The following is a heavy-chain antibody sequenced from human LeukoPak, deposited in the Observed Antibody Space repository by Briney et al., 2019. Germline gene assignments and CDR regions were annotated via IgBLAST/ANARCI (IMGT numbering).Heavy chain of an antibody. V-gene: IGHV3-21*01. CDR1: GFTFSSYS. D-gene: IGHD5-24*01. CDR3: TSITRDGYNPPFDY. CDR2: ISSSSSYI. Sequence: GGSLRLSCAASGFTFSSYSMNWVRQAPGKGLEWVSSISSSSSYIYYADSVKGRFTISRDNAKNTLYLQMNSLRAEDTALYYCTSITRDGYNPPFDYWGQGTLVTVSS. J-gene: IGHJ4*02.